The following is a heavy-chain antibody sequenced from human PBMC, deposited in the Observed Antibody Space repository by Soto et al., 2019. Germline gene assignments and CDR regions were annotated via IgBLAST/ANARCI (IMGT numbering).Heavy chain of an antibody. Sequence: PVPTLLNPTQTLTLTCTFSGFSLSTDDVGVGWIRQPPGKALDWLAVIYWDDDKRYSPSLKSRLTITKDTSKNQVLLTMTNMDTLDTATYGGPTPKYTISYFGYWGKVAMVT. J-gene: IGHJ4*02. V-gene: IGHV2-5*02. CDR3: PTPKYTISYFGY. CDR2: IYWDDDK. CDR1: GFSLSTDDVG. D-gene: IGHD2-2*02.